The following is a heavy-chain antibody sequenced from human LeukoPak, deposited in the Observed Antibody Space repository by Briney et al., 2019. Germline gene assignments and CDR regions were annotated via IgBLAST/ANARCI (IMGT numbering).Heavy chain of an antibody. Sequence: SETLSLTCTVSGGSISSYYWSWIRQSPGKGLEWIGIIYYSGTTYYNPSLKSRVTISVDTSKSQFALKLTSVTAADTAIYYCTNEIGQGAFDIWGQGTLVTVSS. D-gene: IGHD2/OR15-2a*01. J-gene: IGHJ3*02. CDR1: GGSISSYY. CDR3: TNEIGQGAFDI. V-gene: IGHV4-59*08. CDR2: IYYSGTT.